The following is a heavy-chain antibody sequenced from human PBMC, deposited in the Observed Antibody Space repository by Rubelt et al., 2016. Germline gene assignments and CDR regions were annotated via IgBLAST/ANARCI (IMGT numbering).Heavy chain of an antibody. J-gene: IGHJ3*02. V-gene: IGHV1-69*06. D-gene: IGHD3-22*01. Sequence: QVQLVQSGAEVKKPGSSVKVSCKASGGTFSSYAISWVRQAPGQGLEWMGGIIPIFGPANYAQKFPGRVTITADKSTSTAYMELSSLRSEDTAVYYCARDLVGVVITTHDAFDIWGQGTMVTVSS. CDR1: GGTFSSYA. CDR2: IIPIFGPA. CDR3: ARDLVGVVITTHDAFDI.